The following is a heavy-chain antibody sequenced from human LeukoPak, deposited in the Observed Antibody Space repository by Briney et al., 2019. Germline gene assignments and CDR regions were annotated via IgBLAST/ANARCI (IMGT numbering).Heavy chain of an antibody. J-gene: IGHJ6*02. V-gene: IGHV3-74*01. D-gene: IGHD3-9*01. CDR2: INGDGRNI. CDR3: TRDLMDYDVSTGLHHYYMDV. CDR1: GFTFSSYW. Sequence: GGSLRLSCVASGFTFSSYWMHWVRHDPRKGLVWVSRINGDGRNINYADSVRGRFTISRDNAKNTLYLQMNTLRVEDTAVYYCTRDLMDYDVSTGLHHYYMDVWGQGTTVTVSS.